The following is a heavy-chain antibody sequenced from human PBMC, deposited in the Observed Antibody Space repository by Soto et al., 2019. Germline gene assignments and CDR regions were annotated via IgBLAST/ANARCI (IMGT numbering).Heavy chain of an antibody. CDR1: GSTFSSYA. J-gene: IGHJ4*02. Sequence: GGSLRLSCAASGSTFSSYAMSWVRQAPGKGLEWVSAISGSGGSTYYADSVKGRFTISRDNSKNTLYLQMNSLRAEDTAVYYCAKDRPDSDYYDSSGYSPFDYWGQGTLVTVSS. CDR2: ISGSGGST. D-gene: IGHD3-22*01. CDR3: AKDRPDSDYYDSSGYSPFDY. V-gene: IGHV3-23*01.